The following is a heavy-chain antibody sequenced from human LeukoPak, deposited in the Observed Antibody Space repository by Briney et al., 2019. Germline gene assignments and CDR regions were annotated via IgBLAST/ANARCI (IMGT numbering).Heavy chain of an antibody. J-gene: IGHJ4*02. D-gene: IGHD2/OR15-2a*01. CDR2: IYYSGST. Sequence: SETLSLTCIVSGGSISSYYWNWIRQPPGKGLEWIGYIYYSGSTKYNPSLKSRVTISVDKSKNQFSLKLSSVTAADTAVYYCAGHHPRNTVDFWGQGTLVTVSS. CDR1: GGSISSYY. V-gene: IGHV4-59*08. CDR3: AGHHPRNTVDF.